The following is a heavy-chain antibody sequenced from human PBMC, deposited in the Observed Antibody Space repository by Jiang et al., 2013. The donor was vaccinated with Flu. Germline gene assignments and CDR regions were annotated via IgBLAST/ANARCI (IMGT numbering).Heavy chain of an antibody. CDR1: GYTFTSYA. D-gene: IGHD6-13*01. Sequence: SGYTFTSYAMNWVRQAPGQGLEWMGWINTNTGNPTYAQGFTGRFVFSLDTSVSTAYLQISSLKAEDTAVYYCARDRIAAAGTSLGIFDYWGQGTLVTVSS. V-gene: IGHV7-4-1*02. CDR3: ARDRIAAAGTSLGIFDY. J-gene: IGHJ4*02. CDR2: INTNTGNP.